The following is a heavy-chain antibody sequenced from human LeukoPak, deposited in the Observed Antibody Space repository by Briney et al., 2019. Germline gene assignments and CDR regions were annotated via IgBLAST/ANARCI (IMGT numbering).Heavy chain of an antibody. D-gene: IGHD6-13*01. CDR3: ARRLAGTEDY. V-gene: IGHV4-39*01. CDR2: IYYSGST. CDR1: GGSISSSSYY. Sequence: SETLSLTCTVSGGSISSSSYYWGWIREPPGKGLEWIGSIYYSGSTYYNPSLKSRVTISVDTSKNQFSLKLSSVTAADTAVYYCARRLAGTEDYWGQGTLVTVSS. J-gene: IGHJ4*02.